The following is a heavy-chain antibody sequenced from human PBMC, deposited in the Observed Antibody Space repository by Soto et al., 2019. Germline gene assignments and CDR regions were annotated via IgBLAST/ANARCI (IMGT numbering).Heavy chain of an antibody. V-gene: IGHV1-69*14. J-gene: IGHJ4*02. CDR3: ASGIQLWLRRINNGYSG. D-gene: IGHD5-18*01. Sequence: QVQLVQCGAEVKKPESSVKVSCKAPGGTFSTYAISWVRQAPGQGLEWMGGIIPMFGTANYAQRIQDRVTTAADKSTNTVYMERRSLRSEDTAVYFCASGIQLWLRRINNGYSGWGQGTLVTVSS. CDR1: GGTFSTYA. CDR2: IIPMFGTA.